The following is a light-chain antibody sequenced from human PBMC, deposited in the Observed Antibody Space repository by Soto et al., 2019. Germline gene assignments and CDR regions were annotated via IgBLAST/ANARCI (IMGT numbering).Light chain of an antibody. J-gene: IGKJ4*01. V-gene: IGKV3-11*01. CDR2: DAS. CDR1: RSVGSY. CDR3: QQRSNWPLT. Sequence: EIVLPQSPTSLFLFPGERLSLSWRASRSVGSYLAWYQQKPGQAPRILIYDASNRATGIPARFSGSGSGTDFTLTISRLEPEDVAVYYCQQRSNWPLTFGGGTKVDIK.